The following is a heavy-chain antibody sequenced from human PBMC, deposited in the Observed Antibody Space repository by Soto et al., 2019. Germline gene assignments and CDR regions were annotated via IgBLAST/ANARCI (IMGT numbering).Heavy chain of an antibody. CDR3: ASTHFLIIIARGNY. CDR1: GFTFSSHT. CDR2: ISHDDKIK. Sequence: GGSLRLSCAASGFTFSSHTMHWVRQAPGKGLEWLSLISHDDKIKFYADSAKGRFTISRDNSNNTLYLQMNTLGPEDTALYYCASTHFLIIIARGNYGGQGALVTVSS. J-gene: IGHJ4*02. D-gene: IGHD3-3*02. V-gene: IGHV3-30*04.